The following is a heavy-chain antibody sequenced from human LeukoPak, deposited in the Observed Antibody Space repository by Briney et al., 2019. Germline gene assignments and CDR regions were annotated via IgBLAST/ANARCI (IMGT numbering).Heavy chain of an antibody. CDR1: GLTFSSYG. Sequence: PGRSLRLSCAASGLTFSSYGMHWVRQAPGKGLEWVAVISYDGSNKYYADSVKGRFTISRDNSKNTLYLQMNSLRAEDTAVYYCAKVLVTAISPFDYWGQGTLVTVSS. CDR2: ISYDGSNK. V-gene: IGHV3-30*18. D-gene: IGHD2-21*02. J-gene: IGHJ4*02. CDR3: AKVLVTAISPFDY.